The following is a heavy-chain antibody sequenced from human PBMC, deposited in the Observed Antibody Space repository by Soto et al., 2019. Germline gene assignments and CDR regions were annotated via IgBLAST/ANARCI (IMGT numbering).Heavy chain of an antibody. CDR3: AKEASVPSLGEFWYFDL. J-gene: IGHJ2*01. Sequence: EVHLLESGGGLVQPGGSLRLSCAASGFSFSNYGMTWVRQAPGKGLEWVSSVSADGQTTYYAESVRGRSTISRDSSKGTLYLQMDSLRADDTAVYYCAKEASVPSLGEFWYFDLWGRGTHVTVSS. V-gene: IGHV3-23*01. D-gene: IGHD3-10*01. CDR2: VSADGQTT. CDR1: GFSFSNYG.